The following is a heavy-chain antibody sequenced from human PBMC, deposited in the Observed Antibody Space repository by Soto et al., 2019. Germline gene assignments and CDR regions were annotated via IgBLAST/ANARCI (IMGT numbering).Heavy chain of an antibody. CDR1: GYTFSGYF. D-gene: IGHD6-13*01. CDR2: MNPNRGGT. Sequence: QVQLLQSGADVQKPGASVKVSCKTSGYTFSGYFMHLLRQAPGQGLEWMGWMNPNRGGTDYAQNFQGRVSMTWDTSISPAYMELRRLRSDDTAIYYCAIGYYSSSWRVCDYWGQGTLVTVSS. J-gene: IGHJ4*02. V-gene: IGHV1-2*02. CDR3: AIGYYSSSWRVCDY.